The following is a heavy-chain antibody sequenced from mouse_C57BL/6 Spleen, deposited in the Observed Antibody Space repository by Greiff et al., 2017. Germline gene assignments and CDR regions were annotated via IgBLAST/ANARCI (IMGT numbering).Heavy chain of an antibody. CDR1: GYTFTDYE. V-gene: IGHV1-15*01. J-gene: IGHJ3*01. CDR3: TEVVTTRRFAY. Sequence: QVQLQQSGAELVRPGASVTLSCKASGYTFTDYEMHWVKQTPVHGLEWIGAIDPETGGTAYNQKFKGKAILTADKSSSPAYMELRSLTSEDSAVYFCTEVVTTRRFAYWGQGTLVTVSA. D-gene: IGHD2-12*01. CDR2: IDPETGGT.